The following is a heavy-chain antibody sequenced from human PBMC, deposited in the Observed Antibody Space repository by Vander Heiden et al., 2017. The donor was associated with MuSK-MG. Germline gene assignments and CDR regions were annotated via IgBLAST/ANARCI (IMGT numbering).Heavy chain of an antibody. CDR1: GGSFSGYY. CDR3: ARARRFGYMDV. J-gene: IGHJ6*03. Sequence: QVQLQQWGAGLLKPSETLSLTCAVYGGSFSGYYWSWIRQPPGKGLEWIGEINHTRSTNYNPSLKSRVTISVDTSKNQFSLKLSSVTAADTAGYYCARARRFGYMDVWGKGPTVTVAS. D-gene: IGHD3-10*01. CDR2: INHTRST. V-gene: IGHV4-34*01.